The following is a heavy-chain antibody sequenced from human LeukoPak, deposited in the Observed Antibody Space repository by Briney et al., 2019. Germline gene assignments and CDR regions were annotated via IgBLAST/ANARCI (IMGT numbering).Heavy chain of an antibody. CDR1: GGSISSGAYY. J-gene: IGHJ4*02. CDR2: IYYSGST. Sequence: SETLSLTCTVSGGSISSGAYYWSWIRRHPEKGLEWIGFIYYSGSTYYKTSLKSRVTISVDTSKNQFSLKLSSVTAADTAVYYCARARRDCSGGSCYTKPYDYWGQGTLVTVSS. CDR3: ARARRDCSGGSCYTKPYDY. D-gene: IGHD2-15*01. V-gene: IGHV4-31*03.